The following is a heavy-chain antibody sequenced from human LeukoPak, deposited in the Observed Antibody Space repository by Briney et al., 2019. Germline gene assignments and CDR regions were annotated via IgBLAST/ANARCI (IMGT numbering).Heavy chain of an antibody. CDR3: ARGRSITLLRGVAMSNGFDI. J-gene: IGHJ3*02. V-gene: IGHV3-21*01. CDR2: TDTSGNYI. D-gene: IGHD3-10*01. Sequence: PGGSLRLSCAASGFTFSNYGMNWVRQAPGKGLEWVSFTDTSGNYIYYGDSVKGRFTISRDNAKNLVFLQMNGLRAEDTAVYYCARGRSITLLRGVAMSNGFDIWGQGAMVAVSS. CDR1: GFTFSNYG.